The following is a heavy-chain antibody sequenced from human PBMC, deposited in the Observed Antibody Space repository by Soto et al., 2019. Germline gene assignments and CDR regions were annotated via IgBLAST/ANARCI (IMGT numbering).Heavy chain of an antibody. J-gene: IGHJ4*02. D-gene: IGHD4-4*01. V-gene: IGHV1-8*01. Sequence: QVQLVQSGAEVKKPGASVKVSCKASRYTFISYDINWVRQATGQGLEWMGWMNPKSANTGYAQNFQGRVTMTRNTSISTAYRELSSLRSEDTAVYYCARSPSWETTVTPYYFDYRGQGTLVTVSS. CDR1: RYTFISYD. CDR2: MNPKSANT. CDR3: ARSPSWETTVTPYYFDY.